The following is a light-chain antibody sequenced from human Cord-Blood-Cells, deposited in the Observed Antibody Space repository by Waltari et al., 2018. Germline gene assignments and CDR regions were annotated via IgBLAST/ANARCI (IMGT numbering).Light chain of an antibody. J-gene: IGKJ2*03. V-gene: IGKV1-5*03. CDR1: KSISSW. CDR3: QQYNSYSPG. CDR2: KAS. Sequence: DIQMTQSPSTLSASVGDRVTITCRASKSISSWLAWYQQKPGKAPKLLIYKASSLESGVPSRFSGSGSGTEFTLTISSLQPDDFATYYCQQYNSYSPGFGQGTKLEIK.